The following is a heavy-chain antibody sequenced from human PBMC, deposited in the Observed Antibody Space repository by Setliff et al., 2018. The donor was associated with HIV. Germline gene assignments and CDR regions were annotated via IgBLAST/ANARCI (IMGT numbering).Heavy chain of an antibody. Sequence: SSETLSLTCTVSGVSIDKNYWSWVRRPPGKGLEWIGRVYMSGKTNYSPSLKSRVTVSADTSKNQVSLKLTSVTAADTAVYYCAKDAGVTGGLYRYYIDAWGNGTTVTVSS. J-gene: IGHJ6*03. CDR2: VYMSGKT. CDR1: GVSIDKNY. D-gene: IGHD2-8*01. CDR3: AKDAGVTGGLYRYYIDA. V-gene: IGHV4-4*07.